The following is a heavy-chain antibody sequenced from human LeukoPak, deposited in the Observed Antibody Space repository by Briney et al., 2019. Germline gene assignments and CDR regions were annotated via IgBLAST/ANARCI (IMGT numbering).Heavy chain of an antibody. J-gene: IGHJ6*03. V-gene: IGHV4-61*02. CDR1: GGSISSGSYY. Sequence: SQTLSLTCTVSGGSISSGSYYWSWIRQPAGKGLEWIGRIYTSGSTNYNPSLKSRVTISVDTSKNQFSLKLRSVTAADTAVYYCARGKQQLEYYMDVWGKGTTVTVSS. CDR2: IYTSGST. D-gene: IGHD6-13*01. CDR3: ARGKQQLEYYMDV.